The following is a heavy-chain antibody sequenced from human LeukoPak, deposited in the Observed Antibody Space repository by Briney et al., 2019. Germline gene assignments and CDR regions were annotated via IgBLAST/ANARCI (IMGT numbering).Heavy chain of an antibody. D-gene: IGHD3-3*01. CDR3: AKDGRSYDFWSGYYVY. CDR2: IRYDGSNK. V-gene: IGHV3-30*02. J-gene: IGHJ4*02. CDR1: GFTFSSYG. Sequence: GGSLRLSCAASGFTFSSYGLHWVRQAPGKGLEWVAFIRYDGSNKYYADSVKGRFTISRDNSKNTLYLQMNSLRAEDTAVYYCAKDGRSYDFWSGYYVYWGQGTLVTVSS.